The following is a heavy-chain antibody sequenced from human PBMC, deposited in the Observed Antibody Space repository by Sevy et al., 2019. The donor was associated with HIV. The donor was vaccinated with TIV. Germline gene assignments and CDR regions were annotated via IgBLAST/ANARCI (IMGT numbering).Heavy chain of an antibody. CDR1: GFTFSSYA. CDR2: IGGSADYT. J-gene: IGHJ6*02. CDR3: AKVVVPADIDPFYYYAYGMDV. V-gene: IGHV3-23*01. Sequence: GGSLRLSCVTSGFTFSSYAMSWVRQTPGKGLEWVSAIGGSADYTYYADSVKGRFTISRDNSKNTLYLQMNGLRAEDTAVYYCAKVVVPADIDPFYYYAYGMDVWGQGTTVTVSS. D-gene: IGHD2-2*01.